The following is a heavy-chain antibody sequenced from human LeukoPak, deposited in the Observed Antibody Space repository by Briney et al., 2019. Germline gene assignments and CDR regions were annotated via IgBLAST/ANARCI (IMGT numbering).Heavy chain of an antibody. J-gene: IGHJ4*02. CDR3: ARGGYSYGV. V-gene: IGHV3-30*02. CDR1: GFTFSSYG. D-gene: IGHD3-10*01. Sequence: PGGSLRLSCAASGFTFSSYGMHWVRQAPGKGLEWVAFIRFDGSDKYYAESVKGRFTISRDNSKNTLYLQMNSLRGEDTAVFYCARGGYSYGVWGQGTLVTVSS. CDR2: IRFDGSDK.